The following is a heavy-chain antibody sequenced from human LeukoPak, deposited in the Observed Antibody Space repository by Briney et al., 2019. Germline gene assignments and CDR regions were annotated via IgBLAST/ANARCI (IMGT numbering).Heavy chain of an antibody. J-gene: IGHJ4*02. CDR3: VRLRRNSDTSGFYYYYDF. D-gene: IGHD3-22*01. CDR1: GFTFTTYG. CDR2: IRDSGGFT. V-gene: IGHV3-23*01. Sequence: PGGSLRLSCAATGFTFTTYGMTWVRQAPGKGLEWVSSIRDSGGFTYYADSVKGRFTISRDNSKNTLYLQINSLRAEDTAVYYCVRLRRNSDTSGFYYYYDFWGKGTLVTVSS.